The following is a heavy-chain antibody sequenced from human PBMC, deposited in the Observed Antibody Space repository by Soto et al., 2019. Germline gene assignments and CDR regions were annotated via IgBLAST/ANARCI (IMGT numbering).Heavy chain of an antibody. Sequence: PGGSLRLSCVASGFTFSDSAMHWVRQASGKGPEWVGRIRSKPNSYATAYAASVEGRFTISRDDSKNTAYLQMNSLKIEDTALYYCTRGLYRSSILFAYWGQGTQVTVSS. D-gene: IGHD6-6*01. CDR1: GFTFSDSA. V-gene: IGHV3-73*01. CDR2: IRSKPNSYAT. CDR3: TRGLYRSSILFAY. J-gene: IGHJ4*02.